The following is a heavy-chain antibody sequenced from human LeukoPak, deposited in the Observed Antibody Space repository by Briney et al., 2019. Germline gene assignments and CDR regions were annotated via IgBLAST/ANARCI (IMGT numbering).Heavy chain of an antibody. J-gene: IGHJ3*02. D-gene: IGHD1-26*01. CDR2: INHSGST. CDR3: ARDGPRVGAPSAYAFDI. CDR1: GGSFSGYY. V-gene: IGHV4-34*01. Sequence: PSETLSLTCAVYGGSFSGYYWSWIRQPPGEGLEWIGEINHSGSTNYNPSLKSRVTISVNTSKNQFSLKLSSVTAADTAVYYCARDGPRVGAPSAYAFDIWGQGTMVTVSS.